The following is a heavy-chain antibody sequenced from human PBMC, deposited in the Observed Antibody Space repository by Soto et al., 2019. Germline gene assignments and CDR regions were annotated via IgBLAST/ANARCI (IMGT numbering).Heavy chain of an antibody. V-gene: IGHV4-31*03. J-gene: IGHJ4*01. Sequence: SETLSLTCTVSCGSISSGGYYWSWIRQHPGKGLEWIGYIYYGGSTYYNPSLKSRATISGDTSKNQFSLKLSSVTAAATAVYYCARWGYDYQTSGQNAYDYWGPGILLTVSS. CDR1: CGSISSGGYY. D-gene: IGHD3-22*01. CDR2: IYYGGST. CDR3: ARWGYDYQTSGQNAYDY.